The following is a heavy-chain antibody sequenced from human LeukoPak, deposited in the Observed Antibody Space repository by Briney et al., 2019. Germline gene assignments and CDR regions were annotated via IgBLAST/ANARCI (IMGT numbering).Heavy chain of an antibody. CDR1: GFTFSSYW. Sequence: GGSLRLSCAASGFTFSSYWMSWVRQAPGKGLEWMANIKQDGSEKYYVDSVKGRFTISRDNAKNLLYLQMNSLRAEDTAVYYCATNQYSSSSLDYWGQGTLVTVSS. CDR3: ATNQYSSSSLDY. V-gene: IGHV3-7*01. D-gene: IGHD6-6*01. J-gene: IGHJ4*02. CDR2: IKQDGSEK.